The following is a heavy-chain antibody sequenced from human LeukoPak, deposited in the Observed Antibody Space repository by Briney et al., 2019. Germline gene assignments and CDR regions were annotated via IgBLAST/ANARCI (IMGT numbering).Heavy chain of an antibody. CDR1: GGSLTNYY. CDR3: ARDFGYGDYFFDD. CDR2: LHTSGST. V-gene: IGHV4-4*07. D-gene: IGHD4-17*01. J-gene: IGHJ4*02. Sequence: PSETLSLTCTVSGGSLTNYYWSWIRQPAGEGLEWIGRLHTSGSTHYNPSLKSRVTMSVDTSKNQFSLKLSSVTAADTAVYYCARDFGYGDYFFDDWGQGTLVTVSS.